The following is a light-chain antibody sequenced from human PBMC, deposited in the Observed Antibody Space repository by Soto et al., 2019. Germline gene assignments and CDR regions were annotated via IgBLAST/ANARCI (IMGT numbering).Light chain of an antibody. V-gene: IGLV2-14*01. CDR3: GSFTTSSTWV. Sequence: QSALTQPASVSGSPGQSITISCTGTSSDVGNYNFVSWYQHHQGNAPKLMIYEVSKRPSGVSHRFSGSKSANTASLTISGLQAEDEADYYGGSFTTSSTWVFGGGTKLTVL. CDR1: SSDVGNYNF. J-gene: IGLJ3*02. CDR2: EVS.